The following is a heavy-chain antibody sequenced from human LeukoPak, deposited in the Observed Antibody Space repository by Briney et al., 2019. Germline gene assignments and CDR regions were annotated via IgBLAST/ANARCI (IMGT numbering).Heavy chain of an antibody. CDR3: AREYCSSTSCRYRGYFDY. D-gene: IGHD2-2*01. J-gene: IGHJ4*02. Sequence: SETLSLTCTDSGGSISSGDYYWSWIRQPPGKGLEWIGYIYYSGSTYYNPSLKSRVTISVVTSKNQFSLKLSSVTAADTAVYYCAREYCSSTSCRYRGYFDYWGQGTLVTVSS. CDR1: GGSISSGDYY. CDR2: IYYSGST. V-gene: IGHV4-30-4*08.